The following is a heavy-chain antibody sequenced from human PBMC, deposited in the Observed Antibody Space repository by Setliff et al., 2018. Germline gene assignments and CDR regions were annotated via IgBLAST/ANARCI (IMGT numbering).Heavy chain of an antibody. CDR1: GGSISEPNYY. CDR2: IYTRGST. D-gene: IGHD3-10*01. V-gene: IGHV4-61*09. CDR3: ARDRRDYIGAGSSEIDYYYYYYMDV. Sequence: PSETLSLTCTVSGGSISEPNYYWSWIRQPVGKGLEWIGHIYTRGSTNYNPSLRTRVSISVDTSKNHFSLRLSSVTAADTAVYYCARDRRDYIGAGSSEIDYYYYYYMDVWGKGTTVTVSS. J-gene: IGHJ6*03.